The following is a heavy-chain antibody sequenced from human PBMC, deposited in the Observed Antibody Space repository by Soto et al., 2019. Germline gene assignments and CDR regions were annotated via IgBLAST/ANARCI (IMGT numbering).Heavy chain of an antibody. J-gene: IGHJ6*02. CDR1: GYTFASYA. D-gene: IGHD3-9*01. CDR2: IIPIFGTA. V-gene: IGHV1-69*13. Sequence: GASVKVSCKASGYTFASYAISWVRQAPGQGLEWMGGIIPIFGTANYAQKFQGRVTITADESTSTAYMELSSLRSEDTAVYYCARDRKLRYFDWLSRYYYYGMDVWGQGTTVTVSS. CDR3: ARDRKLRYFDWLSRYYYYGMDV.